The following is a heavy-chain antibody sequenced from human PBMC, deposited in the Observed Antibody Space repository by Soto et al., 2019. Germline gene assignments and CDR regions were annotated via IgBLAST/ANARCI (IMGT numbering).Heavy chain of an antibody. Sequence: QVQLVQSGAEVRKPGSSVKVSCKAPGGTFSTYIISWVRQAPGQGLEWMGRIIPIPDITNYAQKFQGRGTVTADRSTSTAYMELTSLQSEDTAVYYCARDRITQRGAAFDLWGQGTMVTVSS. CDR3: ARDRITQRGAAFDL. V-gene: IGHV1-69*08. CDR2: IIPIPDIT. CDR1: GGTFSTYI. J-gene: IGHJ3*01. D-gene: IGHD3-16*01.